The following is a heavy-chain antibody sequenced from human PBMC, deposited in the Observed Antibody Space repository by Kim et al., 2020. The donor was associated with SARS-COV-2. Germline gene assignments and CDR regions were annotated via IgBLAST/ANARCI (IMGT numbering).Heavy chain of an antibody. J-gene: IGHJ4*02. V-gene: IGHV3-9*01. CDR3: AKGTNIAAAGIIDY. D-gene: IGHD6-13*01. CDR1: GFTFDDYA. CDR2: ISWNSGSI. Sequence: GGSLRLSCAASGFTFDDYAMHWVRQAPGKGLEWVSGISWNSGSIGYADSVKGRFTISRDNAKNSLYLQMNSLRAEDTALYYCAKGTNIAAAGIIDYWGQGTLVTVSS.